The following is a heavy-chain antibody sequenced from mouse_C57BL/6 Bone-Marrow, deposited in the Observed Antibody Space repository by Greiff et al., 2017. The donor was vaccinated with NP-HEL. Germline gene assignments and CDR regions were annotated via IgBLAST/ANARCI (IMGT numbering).Heavy chain of an antibody. D-gene: IGHD1-1*01. CDR2: IWRGGST. J-gene: IGHJ4*01. CDR3: AKKAVGGYAMDY. CDR1: GFSLTSYG. Sequence: VQRVESGPGLVQPSQSLSITCTVSGFSLTSYGVHWVRQSPGKGLEWLGVIWRGGSTDYNAAFMSRLSITKDNSKSQVFFKMNSLQADDTAIYHCAKKAVGGYAMDYWGQGTSVTVSS. V-gene: IGHV2-5*01.